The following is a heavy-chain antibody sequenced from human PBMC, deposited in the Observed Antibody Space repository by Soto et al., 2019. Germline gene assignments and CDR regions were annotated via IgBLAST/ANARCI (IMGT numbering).Heavy chain of an antibody. Sequence: SETLTLTCSGSGASISSYYWSWIRQSPGKGLEWIGYMSYSGSSNFNPSLKNRVTISVDTSRNQFSLKVTSVTAADTAVYYCARNSLFGSTKWFVEWVKRTRVTVDS. CDR3: ARNSLFGSTKWFVE. CDR2: MSYSGSS. V-gene: IGHV4-59*01. J-gene: IGHJ5*01. D-gene: IGHD3-3*01. CDR1: GASISSYY.